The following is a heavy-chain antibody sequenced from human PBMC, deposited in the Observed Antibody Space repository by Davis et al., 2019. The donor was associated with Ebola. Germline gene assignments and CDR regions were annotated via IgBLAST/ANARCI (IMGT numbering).Heavy chain of an antibody. J-gene: IGHJ4*02. CDR3: AKGGTLADGLDD. D-gene: IGHD3-16*01. Sequence: GESLKISCAASGFTFSSYGMHWVRQAPGKGLEWVANIKQDGSEKYYVDSVKGRFTISRDNSKNTVYLQMNSLRAEDTAIYYCAKGGTLADGLDDWGQGTLVTVSS. CDR2: IKQDGSEK. V-gene: IGHV3-7*03. CDR1: GFTFSSYG.